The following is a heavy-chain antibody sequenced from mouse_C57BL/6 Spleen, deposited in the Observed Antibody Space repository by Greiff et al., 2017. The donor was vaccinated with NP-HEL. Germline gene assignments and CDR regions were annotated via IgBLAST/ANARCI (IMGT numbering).Heavy chain of an antibody. CDR1: GYAFSSSW. V-gene: IGHV1-82*01. D-gene: IGHD2-4*01. J-gene: IGHJ3*01. CDR3: AREGDYDAAWFAY. Sequence: QVQLQQSGPELVKPGASVKISCKASGYAFSSSWMNWVKQRPGKGLEWIGRIYPGDGDTNYNGKFKGKATLTADKSSSTAYMQLSSLTSEDSAVYFCAREGDYDAAWFAYWGQGTLVTVSA. CDR2: IYPGDGDT.